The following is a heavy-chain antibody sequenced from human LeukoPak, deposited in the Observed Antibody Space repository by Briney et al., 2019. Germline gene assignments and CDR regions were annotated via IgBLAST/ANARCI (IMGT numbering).Heavy chain of an antibody. V-gene: IGHV3-30-3*01. D-gene: IGHD3-22*01. J-gene: IGHJ4*02. Sequence: GRSLRLSCAASGFTFSSYAMHWVRQAPGKGLEWVAVISYDGSNKYYADSVKGRFTISRDNSKNTLYLQMNSLRAEDTAVYYCARAGSDYYDSSGHGDYWGQGTLVTVSS. CDR3: ARAGSDYYDSSGHGDY. CDR2: ISYDGSNK. CDR1: GFTFSSYA.